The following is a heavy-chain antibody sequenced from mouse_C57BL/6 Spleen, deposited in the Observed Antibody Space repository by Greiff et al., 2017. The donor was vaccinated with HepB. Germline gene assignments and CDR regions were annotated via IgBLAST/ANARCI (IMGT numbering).Heavy chain of an antibody. CDR2: IDPSDSYT. J-gene: IGHJ3*01. Sequence: VQLQQPGAELVMPGASVKLSCKASGYTFTSYWMHWVKQRPGQGLEWIGEIDPSDSYTNYNQKFKGKSTLTVDKSSSTAYMQLSSLTSGDSAVYYCASAWFAYWGQGTLVTVSA. V-gene: IGHV1-69*01. CDR3: ASAWFAY. CDR1: GYTFTSYW.